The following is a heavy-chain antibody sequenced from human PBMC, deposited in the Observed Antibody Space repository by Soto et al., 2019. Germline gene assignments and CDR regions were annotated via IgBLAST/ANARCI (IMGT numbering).Heavy chain of an antibody. CDR3: ARAGCSGGSCYPDY. D-gene: IGHD2-15*01. V-gene: IGHV3-33*01. CDR2: IWYGGRNT. J-gene: IGHJ4*02. Sequence: QVQLVESGGGVVQPGRSLRLSCAASGFTFSNSGMHWVRQAPGKGLEWVAVIWYGGRNTYYADSVKGRFTISRDNSRNTLYLQMNSLRAEDTAVYYCARAGCSGGSCYPDYWGQGTLVTVSS. CDR1: GFTFSNSG.